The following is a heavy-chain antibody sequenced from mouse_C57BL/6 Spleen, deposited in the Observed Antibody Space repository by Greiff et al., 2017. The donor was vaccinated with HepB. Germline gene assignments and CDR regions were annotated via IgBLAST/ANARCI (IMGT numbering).Heavy chain of an antibody. CDR2: ISSGSSTI. J-gene: IGHJ1*03. CDR3: ARDGYDEYFDV. CDR1: GFTFSDYG. D-gene: IGHD2-2*01. V-gene: IGHV5-17*01. Sequence: DVKLQESGGGLVKPGGSLKLSCAASGFTFSDYGMHWVRQAPEKGLEWVAYISSGSSTIYYADTVKGRFTISRDNAKNTLFLQMTSLRSEDTAMYYCARDGYDEYFDVWGTGTTVTVSS.